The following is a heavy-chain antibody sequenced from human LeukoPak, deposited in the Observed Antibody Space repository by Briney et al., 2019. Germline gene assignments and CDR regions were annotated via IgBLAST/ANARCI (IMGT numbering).Heavy chain of an antibody. CDR3: ARVPGPNWFDP. Sequence: SETLSLTCIVSGYSIRSGYYWGWIRQPPGKGLEWIGSMYHSGSTFYNPSLRSRVTISVDTSKNQISLNLRSVTAADTAVYYCARVPGPNWFDPWGQGTLVTVSS. V-gene: IGHV4-38-2*02. J-gene: IGHJ5*02. CDR2: MYHSGST. CDR1: GYSIRSGYY.